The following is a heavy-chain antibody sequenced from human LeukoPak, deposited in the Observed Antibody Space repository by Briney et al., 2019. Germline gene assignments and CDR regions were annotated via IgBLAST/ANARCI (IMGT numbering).Heavy chain of an antibody. CDR3: AKAGPRKDYEVDY. CDR2: ISGSGDNT. Sequence: GGSLRLSCAASGFTFSNYVMSWVRQAPGEGLEWVSAISGSGDNTYYADSVKGRFTISRDNSKNTLYLQMNSLRAEDTAVYYCAKAGPRKDYEVDYWGQGTLVTVSS. CDR1: GFTFSNYV. V-gene: IGHV3-23*01. J-gene: IGHJ4*02. D-gene: IGHD4-17*01.